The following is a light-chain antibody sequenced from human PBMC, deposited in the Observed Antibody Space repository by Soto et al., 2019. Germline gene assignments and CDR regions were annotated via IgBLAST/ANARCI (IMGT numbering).Light chain of an antibody. CDR1: SSDVGSFNF. J-gene: IGLJ2*01. V-gene: IGLV2-23*01. CDR2: EDT. Sequence: QSVLTQPASVSESPGQSITISCTGTSSDVGSFNFVSWYQQHPGKAPKLMIHEDTKRPSGVSNRFSGSKSGNTASLTISGLQAEDEADYYCCSYAGRLGVVFGGGTKVTVL. CDR3: CSYAGRLGVV.